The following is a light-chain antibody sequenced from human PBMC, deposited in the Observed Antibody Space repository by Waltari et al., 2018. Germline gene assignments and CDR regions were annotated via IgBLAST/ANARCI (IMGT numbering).Light chain of an antibody. CDR1: NSNVGRNN. V-gene: IGLV1-44*01. J-gene: IGLJ1*01. CDR2: SDN. Sequence: QSVVTQPPSASGTPGQTVTISCSGTNSNVGRNNVNWYQQVPGAAPKVVIFSDNQRPSVVPDRVSGSKAGTSASLAISGLQSEDEADYFCGAWDDNLDAYVFGPGTSLTV. CDR3: GAWDDNLDAYV.